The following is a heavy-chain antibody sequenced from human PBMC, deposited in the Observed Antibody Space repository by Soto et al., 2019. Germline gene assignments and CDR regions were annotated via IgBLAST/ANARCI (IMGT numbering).Heavy chain of an antibody. CDR3: AKEHPTGSGSYANHYYYYYYMDV. CDR2: ISYDGSNK. V-gene: IGHV3-30*18. Sequence: GGSLRLSCAASGFTFSSYGMHWVRQAPGKGLEWVAVISYDGSNKYYADSVKGRFTISRDNSKNTLYLQMNSLRAEDTAVYYCAKEHPTGSGSYANHYYYYYYMDVWGKGTTVTVSS. CDR1: GFTFSSYG. J-gene: IGHJ6*03. D-gene: IGHD3-10*01.